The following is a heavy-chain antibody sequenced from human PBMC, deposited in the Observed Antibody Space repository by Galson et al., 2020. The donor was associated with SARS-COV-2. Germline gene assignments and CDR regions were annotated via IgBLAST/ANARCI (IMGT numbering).Heavy chain of an antibody. D-gene: IGHD2-15*01. CDR3: ARAPEGYCSGGDCSLFWFDP. V-gene: IGHV4-59*11. CDR1: GASLSNHF. J-gene: IGHJ5*02. Sequence: SETLSLACPVSGASLSNHFWSWNRQPPGKGMEWIGYIHYTGRPSYHPSLRSRVPRSVDTSKNQFPLKLNSVTAADTAVYYCARAPEGYCSGGDCSLFWFDPWGQGTLATVSS. CDR2: IHYTGRP.